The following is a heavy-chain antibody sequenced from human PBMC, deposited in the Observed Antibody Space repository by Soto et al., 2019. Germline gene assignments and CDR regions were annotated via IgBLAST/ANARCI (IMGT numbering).Heavy chain of an antibody. CDR3: ARDRGSDDPIDY. CDR2: IWHDGSNK. V-gene: IGHV3-33*01. Sequence: QVQLVESVGGVVQPGRSLRLSCGASGFTLSSYGMHWVRQAPGKGLEWVAVIWHDGSNKYYADSMKGRFTISRDNSKNTLYLQMNNLRVEDTAVYYCARDRGSDDPIDYWGQGTLVTVSS. CDR1: GFTLSSYG. J-gene: IGHJ4*02. D-gene: IGHD2-21*01.